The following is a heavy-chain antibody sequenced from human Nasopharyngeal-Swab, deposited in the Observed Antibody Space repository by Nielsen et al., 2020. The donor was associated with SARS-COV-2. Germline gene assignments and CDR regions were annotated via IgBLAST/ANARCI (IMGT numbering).Heavy chain of an antibody. CDR2: INSDGSST. CDR1: GFTFSSYW. V-gene: IGHV3-74*01. D-gene: IGHD3-3*01. CDR3: ARADEKTIFGVVTPDY. J-gene: IGHJ4*02. Sequence: GESLKISCAASGFTFSSYWMHWVRQAPGKGLVWVSRINSDGSSTRYADSVKGRFTISRDNAKNSLYLQMNSLRAEDTAVYYCARADEKTIFGVVTPDYWGQGTLVTVSS.